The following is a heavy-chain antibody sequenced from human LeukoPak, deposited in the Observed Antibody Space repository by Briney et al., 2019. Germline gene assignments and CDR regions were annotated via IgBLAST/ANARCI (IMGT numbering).Heavy chain of an antibody. CDR2: IYTSGST. J-gene: IGHJ5*02. CDR1: GGSISSYY. V-gene: IGHV4-4*07. CDR3: ARSRYYYDSSGYPYNWFDP. Sequence: PSETLSLTCTVSGGSISSYYWSWIRQPAGKGLEWIGRIYTSGSTNYNPSLKSRVTMSVDTSKNQFSLKLSSVTAADTAVYYCARSRYYYDSSGYPYNWFDPWGQGTLVTVSS. D-gene: IGHD3-22*01.